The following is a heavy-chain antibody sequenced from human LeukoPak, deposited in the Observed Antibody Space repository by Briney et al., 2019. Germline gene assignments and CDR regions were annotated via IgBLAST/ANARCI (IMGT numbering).Heavy chain of an antibody. V-gene: IGHV1-18*01. CDR1: GYTFTSYG. Sequence: GASVKVSCKASGYTFTSYGISGGRQAPGQGLEWRGWISAYNGNTNYAQKLQGRVTRTTDTSTSTAYMELRSLRSDDTAVYYCARDVSSSSWYKEWFDPWGQGTLVTVSS. D-gene: IGHD6-13*01. CDR2: ISAYNGNT. J-gene: IGHJ5*02. CDR3: ARDVSSSSWYKEWFDP.